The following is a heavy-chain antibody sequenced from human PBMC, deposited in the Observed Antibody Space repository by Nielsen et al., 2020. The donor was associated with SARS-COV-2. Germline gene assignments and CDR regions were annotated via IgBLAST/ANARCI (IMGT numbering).Heavy chain of an antibody. D-gene: IGHD6-19*01. Sequence: GESLKISCAASGFTFSSYGMHWVRQAPGKGLEWVAVIWYDGSNKYYADSVKGRFTISRDNAQSSLYLHMNSLRAEDTAVYYCASSGWLDHWGQGTLVTVSS. CDR2: IWYDGSNK. J-gene: IGHJ4*02. CDR1: GFTFSSYG. V-gene: IGHV3-33*03. CDR3: ASSGWLDH.